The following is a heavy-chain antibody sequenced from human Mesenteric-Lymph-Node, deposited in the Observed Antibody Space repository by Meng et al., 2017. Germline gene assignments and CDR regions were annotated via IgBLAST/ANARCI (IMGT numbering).Heavy chain of an antibody. CDR3: AKRASGWYDYFLDY. Sequence: GGSLRLSCVASGFTFSTYGMIWVRQTPGQGLEWVSHILNGGHASYYADSVKGRFTVSRDNSKNTLYLQMNNLRAEDTAVYFCAKRASGWYDYFLDYWGQGTQVTVSS. CDR1: GFTFSTYG. D-gene: IGHD6-19*01. J-gene: IGHJ4*02. V-gene: IGHV3-23*01. CDR2: ILNGGHAS.